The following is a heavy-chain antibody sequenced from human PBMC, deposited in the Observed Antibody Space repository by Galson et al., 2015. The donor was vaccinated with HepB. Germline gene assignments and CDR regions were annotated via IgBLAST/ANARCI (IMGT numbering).Heavy chain of an antibody. CDR2: ISSNGYMI. J-gene: IGHJ4*02. Sequence: SLRLSCAASGFTFGAYEMNWVRQAQGKGLEWISYISSNGYMIYYAESVKGRFTVSRDNARDSLYLQMNSLRVEDTAVYYCVRDDALWSWYFDSWGQGILVTVSS. CDR1: GFTFGAYE. D-gene: IGHD3-10*01. CDR3: VRDDALWSWYFDS. V-gene: IGHV3-48*03.